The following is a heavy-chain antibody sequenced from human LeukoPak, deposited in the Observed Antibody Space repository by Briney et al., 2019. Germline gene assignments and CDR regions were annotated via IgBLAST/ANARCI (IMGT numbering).Heavy chain of an antibody. CDR2: ISWNSGSI. D-gene: IGHD6-13*01. V-gene: IGHV3-9*01. CDR1: GFTFDDYA. CDR3: AKAEGAAAGLWYYGMDV. Sequence: GGSLRLSCAASGFTFDDYAMHWVRQAPGKGLEWVSGISWNSGSIGYADSVKGRFTISRDNAKNSLYLQMNSLRAEDTALYYCAKAEGAAAGLWYYGMDVWGQGTTVTVSS. J-gene: IGHJ6*02.